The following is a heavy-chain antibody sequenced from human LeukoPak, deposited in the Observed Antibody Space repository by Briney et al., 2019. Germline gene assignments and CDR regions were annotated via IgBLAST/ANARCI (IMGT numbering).Heavy chain of an antibody. D-gene: IGHD4-17*01. Sequence: SETLSLTCSVSGGSISNDAYYWSWIRQHPGTGLEWIGYINYSGSTYYNPSLKSRFTISVDTSKNQFSLKLSSVTAADTAVYYCATHEHYGDYAFDYWGQGTLVTVSS. J-gene: IGHJ4*02. V-gene: IGHV4-31*03. CDR1: GGSISNDAYY. CDR3: ATHEHYGDYAFDY. CDR2: INYSGST.